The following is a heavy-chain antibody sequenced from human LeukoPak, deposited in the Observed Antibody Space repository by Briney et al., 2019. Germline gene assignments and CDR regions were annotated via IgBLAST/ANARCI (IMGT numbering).Heavy chain of an antibody. J-gene: IGHJ5*02. CDR3: ARVYVGSRWFDP. CDR1: GGSISSYY. D-gene: IGHD2-2*02. V-gene: IGHV4-59*01. Sequence: RPSETLSLSCTVSGGSISSYYWSWIRQPPGKGLEWIGYIYYSGSTNYNPSLKSGVTISVDTSKNQFSLKLSSVTAADTAVYYCARVYVGSRWFDPWGQGTLVTVSS. CDR2: IYYSGST.